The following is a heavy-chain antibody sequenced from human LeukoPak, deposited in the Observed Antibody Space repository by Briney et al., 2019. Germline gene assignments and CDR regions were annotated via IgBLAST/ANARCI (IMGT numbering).Heavy chain of an antibody. D-gene: IGHD5-12*01. CDR3: AREVWLPPVWFDP. CDR1: GGSISSGGYY. CDR2: IYHSGST. Sequence: PSETLSLTCTVSGGSISSGGYYWSWIRQPPGKGLEWIGYIYHSGSTYYNPPLKSRVTISVDRSKNQFSLKLSSVTAADTAVYYCAREVWLPPVWFDPWGQGTLVTVSS. J-gene: IGHJ5*02. V-gene: IGHV4-30-2*01.